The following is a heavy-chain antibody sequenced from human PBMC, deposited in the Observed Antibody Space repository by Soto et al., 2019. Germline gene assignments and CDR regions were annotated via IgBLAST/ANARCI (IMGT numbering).Heavy chain of an antibody. CDR3: ARERTYFGDY. CDR2: MNPNSGNT. CDR1: GYTFTSYD. V-gene: IGHV1-8*01. Sequence: QVQLVQSGAEVKKPGASVKVSCKASGYTFTSYDINWVRQATGQGLEWMGWMNPNSGNTGYAQKFXGRVXMXWNTSISTAYMELSSLRSEDTAVYYCARERTYFGDYWGQGTLVTVSS. D-gene: IGHD3-9*01. J-gene: IGHJ4*02.